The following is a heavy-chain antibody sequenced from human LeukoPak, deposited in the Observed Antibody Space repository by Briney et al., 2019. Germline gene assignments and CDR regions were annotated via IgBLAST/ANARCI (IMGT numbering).Heavy chain of an antibody. Sequence: PSETLSLTCTVSGGSISSYYWSWIRQPPGKGLEWIGYIYYSGSTNYNPSLKSRVTILVDTSKKQFSLKLSSVTAGDTAVYYCARANLLAVAGIDYWGQGTLVTVSS. CDR1: GGSISSYY. J-gene: IGHJ4*02. CDR3: ARANLLAVAGIDY. CDR2: IYYSGST. D-gene: IGHD6-19*01. V-gene: IGHV4-59*01.